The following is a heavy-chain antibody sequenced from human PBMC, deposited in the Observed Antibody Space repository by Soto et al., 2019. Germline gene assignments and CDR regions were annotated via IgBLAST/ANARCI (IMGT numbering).Heavy chain of an antibody. CDR1: GFMFTSFG. CDR3: VRFLYDFWSGYPASNWFDP. V-gene: IGHV1-18*01. D-gene: IGHD3-3*01. CDR2: ISAYNGIR. J-gene: IGHJ5*02. Sequence: QVQLVQSGAEVKKPGASVKVSCKTSGFMFTSFGFSWVRQAPGQGLEWMGWISAYNGIRNYAEKVQGRVTMTTDKSTSTVHMELRSLRSDDTAVYYCVRFLYDFWSGYPASNWFDPWGQGTLVIVSS.